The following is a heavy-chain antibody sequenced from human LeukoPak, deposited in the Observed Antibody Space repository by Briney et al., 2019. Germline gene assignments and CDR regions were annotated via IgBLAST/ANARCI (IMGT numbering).Heavy chain of an antibody. CDR3: ARSSYYYDSSGYYFGLDY. CDR2: ISAYNGNT. V-gene: IGHV1-18*01. J-gene: IGHJ4*02. CDR1: GYTFTSYG. Sequence: ASVKVSCKASGYTFTSYGISWVRQAPGQGLEWMGWISAYNGNTNYAQKLQGRVTMTTDTSTSTAYMELRSLRSDDTAVYYCARSSYYYDSSGYYFGLDYWGQGTLVTVSS. D-gene: IGHD3-22*01.